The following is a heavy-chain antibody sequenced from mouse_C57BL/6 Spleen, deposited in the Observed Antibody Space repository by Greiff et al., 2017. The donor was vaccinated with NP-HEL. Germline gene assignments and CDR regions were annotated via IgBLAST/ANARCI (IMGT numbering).Heavy chain of an antibody. CDR1: GFTFSSYA. CDR2: ISDGGSYT. Sequence: DVMLVESGGGLVKPGGSLKLSCAASGFTFSSYAMSWVRQTPEKRLEWVATISDGGSYTYYPDNVKGRFTISRDNAKNNLYLQMSHLKSEDTAMYYCARDRGPRDIRNYAMDYWGQGTSVTVSS. J-gene: IGHJ4*01. D-gene: IGHD1-1*01. CDR3: ARDRGPRDIRNYAMDY. V-gene: IGHV5-4*01.